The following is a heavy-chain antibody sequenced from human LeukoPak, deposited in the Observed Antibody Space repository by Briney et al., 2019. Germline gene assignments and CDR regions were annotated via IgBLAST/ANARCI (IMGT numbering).Heavy chain of an antibody. CDR3: ARGTRAAAGTLFY. Sequence: GGSLRLSCAASGFTLSSCSMNGVRQATGKGLEWVSPMWSCRSYIYCADSVKGRFRISRDNAKNSLYLQMNSLRAEDTAVYYCARGTRAAAGTLFYWGQGTLVTVSS. V-gene: IGHV3-21*01. D-gene: IGHD6-13*01. CDR2: MWSCRSYI. CDR1: GFTLSSCS. J-gene: IGHJ4*02.